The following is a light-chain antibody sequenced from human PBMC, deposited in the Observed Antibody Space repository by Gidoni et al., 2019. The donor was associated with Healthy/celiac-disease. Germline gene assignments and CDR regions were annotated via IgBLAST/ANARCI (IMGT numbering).Light chain of an antibody. V-gene: IGKV3-20*01. CDR2: GAS. Sequence: EIVLTQSPGTLSLSPGERATLSCRASQSVSSSYLAWYQQKPGQAPRLLIYGASSRATGIPDRFSGSGSGTDFTLTISRLEPEDFAVYYCQQYGSLCSFGQGTKLEIK. CDR3: QQYGSLCS. J-gene: IGKJ2*04. CDR1: QSVSSSY.